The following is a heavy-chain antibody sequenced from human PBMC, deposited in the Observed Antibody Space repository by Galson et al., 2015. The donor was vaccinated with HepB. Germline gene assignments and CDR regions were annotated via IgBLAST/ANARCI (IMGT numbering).Heavy chain of an antibody. CDR2: IYHSGST. CDR1: GASISTSKW. J-gene: IGHJ3*02. CDR3: ARRPISDAFDI. Sequence: SETLSLTCAVSGASISTSKWWSWVRQPPGKGLEWIGEIYHSGSTNYNPSLKSRVTISVDKSNNQFSLKLNSVTAADTAVYYCARRPISDAFDIWGQGTMVTVTS. V-gene: IGHV4-4*02.